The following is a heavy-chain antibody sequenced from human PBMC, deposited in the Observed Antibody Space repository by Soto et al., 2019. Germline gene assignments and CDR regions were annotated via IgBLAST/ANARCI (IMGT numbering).Heavy chain of an antibody. CDR3: APLSVSLSGPYGIHV. CDR1: GYSVSSSDYY. J-gene: IGHJ6*02. D-gene: IGHD2-15*01. Sequence: SETMSLTCSVSGYSVSSSDYYWAWIRQPPGNGLEWIGSMLYSGLTYYNPSLKSRVTLSVDTSKNQFSVRLNSVTASDTAVYYCAPLSVSLSGPYGIHVWGQGTTVTVSS. V-gene: IGHV4-39*01. CDR2: MLYSGLT.